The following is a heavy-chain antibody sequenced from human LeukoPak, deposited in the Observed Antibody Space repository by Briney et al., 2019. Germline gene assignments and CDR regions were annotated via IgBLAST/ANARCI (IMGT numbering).Heavy chain of an antibody. CDR3: ASRRYYDFWSGYYPRYYYYVDV. CDR2: IIPIFGTA. Sequence: SVKVSCKASGGTFSSYAISWVRQAPGQGLEWMGRIIPIFGTANYAQKFQGRVTITTDESTSTAYMELSSLRSEDTAVYYCASRRYYDFWSGYYPRYYYYVDVWGKGTTVTVSS. CDR1: GGTFSSYA. D-gene: IGHD3-3*01. J-gene: IGHJ6*03. V-gene: IGHV1-69*05.